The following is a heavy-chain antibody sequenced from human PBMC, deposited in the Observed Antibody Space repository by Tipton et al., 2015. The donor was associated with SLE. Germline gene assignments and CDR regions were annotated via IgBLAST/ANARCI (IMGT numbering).Heavy chain of an antibody. J-gene: IGHJ5*02. CDR1: GASISSSNYY. CDR2: IYNSGYT. V-gene: IGHV4-39*07. D-gene: IGHD5/OR15-5a*01. CDR3: GRSTGNPLPVDL. Sequence: TLSLTCTVSGASISSSNYYWGWIRQPPGRGLGWIGTIYNSGYTFYNPSLKSQLTISVEPSENQFSLKLNSLTAADAAVYCCGRSTGNPLPVDLWGQGTLVSVSS.